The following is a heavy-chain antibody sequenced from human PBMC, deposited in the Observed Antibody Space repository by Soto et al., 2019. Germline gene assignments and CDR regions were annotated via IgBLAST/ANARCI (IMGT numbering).Heavy chain of an antibody. Sequence: QLQLQESGPGLVKPSETLSLTCTVSGGSISSSSYYWGWIRQPPGKGVEWIGSIYYSGSTYYNPSLKSRVSSSADTSKNHFSLKLSSVTAADTAVYYCARQQQWLAPLDYWGQGTLVTVSS. J-gene: IGHJ4*02. CDR2: IYYSGST. V-gene: IGHV4-39*01. CDR1: GGSISSSSYY. D-gene: IGHD6-19*01. CDR3: ARQQQWLAPLDY.